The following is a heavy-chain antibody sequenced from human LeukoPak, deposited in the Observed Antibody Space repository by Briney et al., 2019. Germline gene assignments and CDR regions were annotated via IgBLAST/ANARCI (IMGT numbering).Heavy chain of an antibody. CDR1: GLSVSDAW. CDR3: TGPPD. Sequence: GGSLRLPCAASGLSVSDAWMSWVRQAPGKGLEWVGRIKGKTAGGTTDYAASVKGRFTISRDDSKNTLYLQMNSLKTEDTAVYYCTGPPDWGQGTLVTVSS. CDR2: IKGKTAGGTT. J-gene: IGHJ4*02. V-gene: IGHV3-15*01.